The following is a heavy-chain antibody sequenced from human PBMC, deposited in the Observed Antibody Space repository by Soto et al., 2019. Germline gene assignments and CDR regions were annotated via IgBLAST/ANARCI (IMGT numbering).Heavy chain of an antibody. D-gene: IGHD3-10*01. CDR3: ARDIGGAGMY. V-gene: IGHV3-74*01. CDR2: LNRDGSRT. J-gene: IGHJ4*02. CDR1: GFTVSNYW. Sequence: AQLVESGGGLVQPGGSLRRSCAASGFTVSNYWMHWVRQVPGQGPVWVSRLNRDGSRTDYADSVRGRFTIFRDNARNTRYRQMNRLRAEDTSMYYCARDIGGAGMYWGQGTLVTVS.